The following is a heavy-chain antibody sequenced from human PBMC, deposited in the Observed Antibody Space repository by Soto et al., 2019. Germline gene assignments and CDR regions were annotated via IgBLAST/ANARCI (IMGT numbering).Heavy chain of an antibody. J-gene: IGHJ4*02. CDR3: ALILVGAIPRNFDY. D-gene: IGHD1-26*01. Sequence: GGSLRLSCAASGFTFSDHYMDWVRQAPGKGLEWVCRTRNKVNTYNTEYAASVRGRFTISRDHSKNSLYLQMNSLKTEYTAVYFCALILVGAIPRNFDYWGQGTLVTVSS. CDR2: TRNKVNTYNT. CDR1: GFTFSDHY. V-gene: IGHV3-72*01.